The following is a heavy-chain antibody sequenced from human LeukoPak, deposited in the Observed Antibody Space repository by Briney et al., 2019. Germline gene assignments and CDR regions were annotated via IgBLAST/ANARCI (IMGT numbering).Heavy chain of an antibody. V-gene: IGHV4-34*01. CDR3: ARAVPGYFDY. J-gene: IGHJ4*02. Sequence: PSETLSLTCAVYGVSFSGYYWSWIRQPPGKGLEWIGEINHSGSTNYNPSLKSRVTISVDTSKHQFSLKLSSVTAADTAVYYCARAVPGYFDYWGQGTLVTVSS. CDR2: INHSGST. CDR1: GVSFSGYY.